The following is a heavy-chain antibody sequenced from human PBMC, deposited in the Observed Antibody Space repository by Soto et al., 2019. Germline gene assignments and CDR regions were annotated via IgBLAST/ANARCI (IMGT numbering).Heavy chain of an antibody. V-gene: IGHV4-61*01. D-gene: IGHD3-16*01. CDR1: GASVSSGSHY. CDR3: ARERVTPAYTFEF. J-gene: IGHJ4*02. CDR2: IYFSGST. Sequence: PSETLSLTCNVSGASVSSGSHYWSWIRQPPGKGLEWIGHIYFSGSTKYNPSLKSRVTISVDMSKNQFSLRVISVTAADTAVYYCARERVTPAYTFEFWGQGTLVTVSS.